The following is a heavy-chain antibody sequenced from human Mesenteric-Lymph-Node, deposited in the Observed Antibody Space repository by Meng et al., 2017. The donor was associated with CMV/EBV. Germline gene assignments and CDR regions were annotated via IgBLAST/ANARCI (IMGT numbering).Heavy chain of an antibody. V-gene: IGHV4-39*07. Sequence: SETLSLTCTVSGASLSSYRYYWGWIRQPPGKGLEWIGSIFYTGSTDYNPSFNSRVTISLDTSRNQFSLKLNSVTAADTAVYYCARGGIWSGYYYFDYWGQGTLVTVSS. CDR2: IFYTGST. CDR1: GASLSSYRYY. D-gene: IGHD3-3*01. CDR3: ARGGIWSGYYYFDY. J-gene: IGHJ4*02.